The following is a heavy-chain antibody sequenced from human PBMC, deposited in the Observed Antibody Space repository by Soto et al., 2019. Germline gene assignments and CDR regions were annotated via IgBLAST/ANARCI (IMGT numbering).Heavy chain of an antibody. CDR2: ISAYNGNT. D-gene: IGHD3-3*01. CDR1: RYTFTSYG. V-gene: IGHV1-18*01. J-gene: IGHJ4*02. CDR3: ARDRLFDFWSGFISPAPDY. Sequence: TSVKVSCKASRYTFTSYGISWVRQTPGQGLEWMGWISAYNGNTNYAQKLQGRVTMTTDTSTSTAYMELRSLRSDDTAVYYCARDRLFDFWSGFISPAPDYWGQGALVTVSS.